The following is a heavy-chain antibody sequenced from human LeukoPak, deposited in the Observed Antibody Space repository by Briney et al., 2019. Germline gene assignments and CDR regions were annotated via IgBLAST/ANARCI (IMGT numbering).Heavy chain of an antibody. D-gene: IGHD3-10*01. CDR3: ARIFGITMVRGVIIKGTGFDY. CDR1: GGSISSYY. Sequence: PSETLSLTCTVSGGSISSYYWSWIRQPAGKGLEWIGRIYTSGSTNYNPSLKSRVTMSIDTSKNQFSLKLSSVTAADTAVYYCARIFGITMVRGVIIKGTGFDYWGQGTLVTVSS. V-gene: IGHV4-4*07. J-gene: IGHJ4*02. CDR2: IYTSGST.